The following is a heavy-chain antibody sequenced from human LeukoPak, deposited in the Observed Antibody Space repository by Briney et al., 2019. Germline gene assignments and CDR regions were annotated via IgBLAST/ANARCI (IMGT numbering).Heavy chain of an antibody. CDR2: ISGSGGST. CDR3: AKATGYYYGSGSPLGAFDI. V-gene: IGHV3-23*01. CDR1: GFTFSSYA. Sequence: PGGSLRLSXAASGFTFSSYAMSWVRQAPGKGLEWVSAISGSGGSTYYADSVKGRFTISRDNSKNTLYLQMNSLRAEDTAVYYCAKATGYYYGSGSPLGAFDIWGQGTMVTVSS. J-gene: IGHJ3*02. D-gene: IGHD3-10*01.